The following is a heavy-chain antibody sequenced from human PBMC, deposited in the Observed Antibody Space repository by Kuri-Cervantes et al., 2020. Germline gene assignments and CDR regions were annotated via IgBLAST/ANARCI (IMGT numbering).Heavy chain of an antibody. D-gene: IGHD3-10*01. Sequence: GGFLRLSCAASGFTFSSYAMSWVRQAPGKGLEWVSAISGSGGSTYYADSVKGRFTISRDNSKNTLYLQMNSLRAEDTAVYYCARDHMVRDNWFDPWGQGTLVTVSS. CDR2: ISGSGGST. V-gene: IGHV3-23*01. CDR3: ARDHMVRDNWFDP. CDR1: GFTFSSYA. J-gene: IGHJ5*02.